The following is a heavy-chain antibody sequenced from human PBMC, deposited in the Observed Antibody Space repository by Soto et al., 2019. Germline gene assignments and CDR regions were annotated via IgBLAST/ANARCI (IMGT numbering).Heavy chain of an antibody. D-gene: IGHD4-17*01. CDR3: AISTVITSDAFDI. V-gene: IGHV5-51*01. J-gene: IGHJ3*02. CDR1: GYSFTNYW. CDR2: IYPDDSDT. Sequence: GESLKISCKDSGYSFTNYWIGWVRQMPGKGLEWMGLIYPDDSDTRYSPSFQGQVTISADKSISTAYLQWSSLKASDTAMYYCAISTVITSDAFDIWGQGTMGTVSS.